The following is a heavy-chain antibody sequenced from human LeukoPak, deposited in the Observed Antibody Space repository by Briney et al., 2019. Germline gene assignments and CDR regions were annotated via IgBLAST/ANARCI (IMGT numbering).Heavy chain of an antibody. CDR2: IIPIFGTA. V-gene: IGHV1-69*05. CDR1: GGTFSSYA. CDR3: ARGKGSWQQWLVQSWFDP. J-gene: IGHJ5*02. Sequence: ASVKVSCKASGGTFSSYAISWVRQAPGQGLEWMGGIIPIFGTANYAQKFQGRVTMTRNTSISTAYMELSSLRSEDTAVYYCARGKGSWQQWLVQSWFDPWGQGTLVTVSS. D-gene: IGHD6-19*01.